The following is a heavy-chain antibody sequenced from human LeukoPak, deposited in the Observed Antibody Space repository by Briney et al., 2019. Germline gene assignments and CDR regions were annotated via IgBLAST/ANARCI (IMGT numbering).Heavy chain of an antibody. V-gene: IGHV4-30-4*01. CDR1: GGSISSGDYY. CDR3: ASLTSSGYYSSFDY. J-gene: IGHJ4*02. Sequence: SETLSLTYTVSGGSISSGDYYWSWIRQPPGNGLEWIGYIYYSGSTYYNPSLKRRVTISVDTSKNQFSLKLSSVTAAATAVYYCASLTSSGYYSSFDYWGQGTLVTVSS. CDR2: IYYSGST. D-gene: IGHD3-22*01.